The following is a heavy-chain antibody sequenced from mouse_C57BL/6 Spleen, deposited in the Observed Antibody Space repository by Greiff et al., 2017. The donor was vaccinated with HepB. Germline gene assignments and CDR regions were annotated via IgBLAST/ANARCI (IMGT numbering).Heavy chain of an antibody. D-gene: IGHD3-2*02. CDR3: ARGVSSGYGVFDY. Sequence: VQLQQSGPELVKPGASVKISCKASGYAFSSSWMNWVKQRPGKGLEWIGRIYPGDGDTNYNGKFKGKATLTADKSSSTAYMQLRSLTSEDSAVYFCARGVSSGYGVFDYWGQGTTLTVSS. V-gene: IGHV1-82*01. CDR1: GYAFSSSW. J-gene: IGHJ2*01. CDR2: IYPGDGDT.